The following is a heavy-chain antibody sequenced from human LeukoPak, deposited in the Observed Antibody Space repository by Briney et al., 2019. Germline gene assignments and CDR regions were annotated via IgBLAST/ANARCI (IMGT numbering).Heavy chain of an antibody. D-gene: IGHD2-15*01. CDR1: GFSFTNAW. J-gene: IGHJ4*02. V-gene: IGHV3-23*01. Sequence: GGALRLSCTTSGFSFTNAWMTWVRQAPGKGLEWVSGITDNGIHTWYADSVKGRFTISRDNSKNTVHLQMNSLRVDDTAPYSCVKGTAEYCTGVTCYEFDSWGEGTLVAVSS. CDR3: VKGTAEYCTGVTCYEFDS. CDR2: ITDNGIHT.